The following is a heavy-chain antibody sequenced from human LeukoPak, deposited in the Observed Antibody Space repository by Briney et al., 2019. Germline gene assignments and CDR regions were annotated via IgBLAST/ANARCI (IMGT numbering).Heavy chain of an antibody. Sequence: GGSLRLSCAASGFTVSYNYMSWVRQAPGKGLQWVSVIYSAGDTYYADSVKGRFTISRDNSKNTLFLQMNSLRVEDTAVYYCARHSYTLPDFWGQGTLVTVSS. J-gene: IGHJ4*02. CDR3: ARHSYTLPDF. D-gene: IGHD3-16*01. CDR1: GFTVSYNY. CDR2: IYSAGDT. V-gene: IGHV3-53*01.